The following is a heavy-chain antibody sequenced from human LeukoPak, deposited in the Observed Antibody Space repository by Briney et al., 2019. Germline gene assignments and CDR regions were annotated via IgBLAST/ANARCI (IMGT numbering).Heavy chain of an antibody. D-gene: IGHD2-15*01. V-gene: IGHV3-11*04. CDR1: GVTFSDYY. CDR2: ITNGGYTS. Sequence: GASLRLSCAASGVTFSDYYMTWIRQAPGMGLELVAYITNGGYTSYYPCSVNGLFIIARNAAKNALQLQIDSLRVDHMALYDCAREVVAVKWFEPWGQGPLVSVPS. CDR3: AREVVAVKWFEP. J-gene: IGHJ5*02.